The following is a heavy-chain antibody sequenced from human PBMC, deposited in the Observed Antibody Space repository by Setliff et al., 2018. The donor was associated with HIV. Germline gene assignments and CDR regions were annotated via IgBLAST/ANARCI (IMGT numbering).Heavy chain of an antibody. V-gene: IGHV4-61*09. J-gene: IGHJ6*02. CDR1: VDSINSETYY. D-gene: IGHD5-12*01. CDR2: IYTGGGT. CDR3: ARDRKWPINHGMDV. Sequence: SETLSLTCTVSVDSINSETYYWGWVRQPAGKGLEWIGHIYTGGGTNYNPSLKSRVAISVDTSKNQFSLKLRSVTAADTAVYYCARDRKWPINHGMDVWGQGSTVTVSS.